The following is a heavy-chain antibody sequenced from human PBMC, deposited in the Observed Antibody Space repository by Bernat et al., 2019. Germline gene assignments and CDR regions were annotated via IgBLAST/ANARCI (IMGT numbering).Heavy chain of an antibody. J-gene: IGHJ4*02. CDR2: ISSSSSYT. CDR1: GFTFSDYY. CDR3: ARDTRERDILTGYSGY. D-gene: IGHD3-9*01. V-gene: IGHV3-11*06. Sequence: QVQLVESGGGLVKPGGSLRLSCAASGFTFSDYYMSWIRQAPGKGLDWVSYISSSSSYTNYADSVKGRFTISRDNSKNTLYLQMNSLRAEDTAVYYCARDTRERDILTGYSGYWGQGTLVTVSS.